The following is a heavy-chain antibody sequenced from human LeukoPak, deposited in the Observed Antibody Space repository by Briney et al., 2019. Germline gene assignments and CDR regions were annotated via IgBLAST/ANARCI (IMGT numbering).Heavy chain of an antibody. CDR2: ISSSSSYI. V-gene: IGHV3-21*01. CDR1: GFTFSSYS. CDR3: ARDSASLWFGELSGWFAP. Sequence: PGGSLRLSCAASGFTFSSYSMNWVRQAPGKGLEWVSSISSSSSYIYYADSVKGRFTISRDNAKYSLYLQMNSLRAEDTAVHYCARDSASLWFGELSGWFAPWGQGTLVTVSS. D-gene: IGHD3-10*01. J-gene: IGHJ5*02.